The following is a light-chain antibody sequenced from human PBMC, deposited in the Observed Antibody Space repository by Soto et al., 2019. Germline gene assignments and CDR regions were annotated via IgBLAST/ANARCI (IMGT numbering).Light chain of an antibody. Sequence: VLTQSPVTLSLSPVERATLACRTSHSVNSHVAWYQQKPGQAPRLLLYGASTRATGIPVRFSGSGFGTEFTLTISSLQSEDFAVYYCQQYKNWPLFGQGTRLEIK. V-gene: IGKV3-15*01. J-gene: IGKJ5*01. CDR3: QQYKNWPL. CDR2: GAS. CDR1: HSVNSH.